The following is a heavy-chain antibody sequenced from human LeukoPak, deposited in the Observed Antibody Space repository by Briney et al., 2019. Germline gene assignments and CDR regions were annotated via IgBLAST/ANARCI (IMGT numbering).Heavy chain of an antibody. CDR1: GYTFTSYD. D-gene: IGHD5-18*01. CDR3: ARVSHGYSYVLPFDY. V-gene: IGHV1-8*01. J-gene: IGHJ4*02. Sequence: ASVKASCKASGYTFTSYDINWVRQATGQGLEWMGWMNPNSGNTGYAQKFQGRVTMTRNTSISTAYMELSSLRSEDTAVYYCARVSHGYSYVLPFDYWGQGTLVTVSS. CDR2: MNPNSGNT.